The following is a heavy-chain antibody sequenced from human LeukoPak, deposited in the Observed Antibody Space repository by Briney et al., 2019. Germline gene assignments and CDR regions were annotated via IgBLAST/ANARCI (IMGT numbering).Heavy chain of an antibody. Sequence: GGSLRLSCAASGFTFSGAWMHWVRQAPGKGLVWVSRTNNDGTTTMYADSVKGRFTLSRDNAKNTLYLQMNSLRAEDTAVYYCARVSGPGMNEYFHLWGQGTLVTVSS. CDR1: GFTFSGAW. CDR2: TNNDGTTT. D-gene: IGHD3-10*01. V-gene: IGHV3-74*03. CDR3: ARVSGPGMNEYFHL. J-gene: IGHJ1*01.